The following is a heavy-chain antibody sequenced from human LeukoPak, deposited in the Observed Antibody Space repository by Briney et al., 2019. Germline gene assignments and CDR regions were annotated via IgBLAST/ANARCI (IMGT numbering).Heavy chain of an antibody. D-gene: IGHD2-21*02. V-gene: IGHV3-21*01. J-gene: IGHJ5*02. CDR2: ISSSSSYI. CDR3: ARDPYCGGDCYEDNWFDP. Sequence: GGSLRLSCAASGFTFSSYSMNWVRQAPGKGLEWVSSISSSSSYIYYADSVKGRFTISRDNAKNSLYLQMNSLRAEDTAVYYCARDPYCGGDCYEDNWFDPWGQGTLVTVSS. CDR1: GFTFSSYS.